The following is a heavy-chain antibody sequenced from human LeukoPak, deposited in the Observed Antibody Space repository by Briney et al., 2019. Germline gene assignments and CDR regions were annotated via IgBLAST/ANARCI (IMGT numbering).Heavy chain of an antibody. D-gene: IGHD1-14*01. J-gene: IGHJ3*02. CDR1: GGSISSGSYH. CDR2: IYTSGST. CDR3: ARDSTTGAFDI. V-gene: IGHV4-61*02. Sequence: SETLSLTYTVSGGSISSGSYHWSWIRQPAGKGLEWIGRIYTSGSTNYNPSLKSRVTISVDTSKNQFSLKLSSVTAADTAVYYCARDSTTGAFDIWGQGTMVTVSS.